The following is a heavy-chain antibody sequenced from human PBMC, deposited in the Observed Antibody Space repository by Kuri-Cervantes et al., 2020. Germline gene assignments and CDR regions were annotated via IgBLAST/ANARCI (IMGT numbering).Heavy chain of an antibody. CDR2: INHSGIT. D-gene: IGHD3-3*01. V-gene: IGHV4-34*01. Sequence: GSLRLSCAVYGASFSGYYWSWIRQPPGEGLEWIGEINHSGITKHNPSLKSRVTMSVDTSKNQLSLKLSSVTAADTAVYFCASLWSFDFWSSLDVWGKGTTVTVSS. CDR3: ASLWSFDFWSSLDV. CDR1: GASFSGYY. J-gene: IGHJ6*04.